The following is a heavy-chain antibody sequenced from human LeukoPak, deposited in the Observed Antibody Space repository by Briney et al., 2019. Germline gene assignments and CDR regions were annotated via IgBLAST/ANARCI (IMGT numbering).Heavy chain of an antibody. CDR3: ARVYCSSTSCYNYYYYYYMDV. CDR1: GYTFTGYY. J-gene: IGHJ6*03. V-gene: IGHV1-2*02. D-gene: IGHD2-2*02. CDR2: INPNSGGT. Sequence: ASVKVSCKASGYTFTGYYMHWVRQAPGQGLEWMGWINPNSGGTNYAKKFQGRVTMTRDTSISTAYMELSRLRSDDTAVYYCARVYCSSTSCYNYYYYYYMDVWGKGTTVTVSS.